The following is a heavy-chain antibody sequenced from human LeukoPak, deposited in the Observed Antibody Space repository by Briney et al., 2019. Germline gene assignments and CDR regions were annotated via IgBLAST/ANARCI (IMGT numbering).Heavy chain of an antibody. Sequence: PSETLSLTCTVSGGSVSSSSYYWAWIRQPPGKGLEWIGSIYYSGSTYYKPSLKSRVTISLDTSKNQFSLKLSSVTAADTAVYYCASKNGLEGFYLDYWGQGTLVTVSS. CDR1: GGSVSSSSYY. V-gene: IGHV4-39*07. D-gene: IGHD3/OR15-3a*01. CDR2: IYYSGST. J-gene: IGHJ4*02. CDR3: ASKNGLEGFYLDY.